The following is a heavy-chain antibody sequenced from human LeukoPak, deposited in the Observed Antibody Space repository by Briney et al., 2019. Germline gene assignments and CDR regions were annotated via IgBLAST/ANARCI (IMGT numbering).Heavy chain of an antibody. CDR1: GFTFSSYA. J-gene: IGHJ4*02. CDR2: ISGSGGST. Sequence: GGSLRLSCAASGFTFSSYAMSWVRQAPGKGLEWVSAISGSGGSTYYADSVKGRFTISRDSSKNTLYLQMNSLRAEDTAVYYCAKDHSVLLWFGELPLFDYWGQGTLVTVSS. V-gene: IGHV3-23*01. CDR3: AKDHSVLLWFGELPLFDY. D-gene: IGHD3-10*01.